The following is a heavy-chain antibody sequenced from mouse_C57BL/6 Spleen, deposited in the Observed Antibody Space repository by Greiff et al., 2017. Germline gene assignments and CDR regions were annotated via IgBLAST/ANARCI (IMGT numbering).Heavy chain of an antibody. Sequence: EVQLQQSGPELVKPGASVKIPCKASGYTFTDYNMDWVKQSHGKSLEWIGDINPYNGGTFYNQKFKGKATLTVDKSSSTAYMELRSLTSEYTAVYYCAISNDGYFYWYFDVWGTGTTVSFAS. CDR2: INPYNGGT. J-gene: IGHJ1*03. V-gene: IGHV1-18*01. D-gene: IGHD2-3*01. CDR1: GYTFTDYN. CDR3: AISNDGYFYWYFDV.